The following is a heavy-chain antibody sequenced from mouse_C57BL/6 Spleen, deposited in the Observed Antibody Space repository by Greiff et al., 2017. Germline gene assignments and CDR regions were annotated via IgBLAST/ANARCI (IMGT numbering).Heavy chain of an antibody. CDR3: ARHEDHYYGISHQAWFAY. J-gene: IGHJ3*01. CDR1: GYTFTEYT. V-gene: IGHV1-62-2*01. CDR2: FYPGSGSI. D-gene: IGHD1-1*01. Sequence: VQLQQSGAELVKPGASVKLSCKASGYTFTEYTIHWVKQRSGQGLEWIGWFYPGSGSIKYNEKFKDKATLTADKSSSTVYMELSRLTSEDSAVYFCARHEDHYYGISHQAWFAYGGQGTLVTGSA.